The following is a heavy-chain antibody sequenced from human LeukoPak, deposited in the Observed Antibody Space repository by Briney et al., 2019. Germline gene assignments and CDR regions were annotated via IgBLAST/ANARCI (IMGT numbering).Heavy chain of an antibody. Sequence: GGSLRLSCAASGFTFSSYGMHWVRQAPGKGLEWVAFIRYDGSNKYYADSVKGRFTISRDNSKNTLYLQMNSLRAEDTAVYYCAILVGGDIVVVPAANPFDYWGQGTLVTVSS. CDR3: AILVGGDIVVVPAANPFDY. CDR2: IRYDGSNK. J-gene: IGHJ4*02. V-gene: IGHV3-30*02. CDR1: GFTFSSYG. D-gene: IGHD2-2*01.